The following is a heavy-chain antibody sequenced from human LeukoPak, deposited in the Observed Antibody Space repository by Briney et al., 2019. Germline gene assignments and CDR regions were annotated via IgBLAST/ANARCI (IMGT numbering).Heavy chain of an antibody. CDR3: ARGGYCSSTSCYPRQYCTNGVCMLRTLDKFDP. J-gene: IGHJ5*02. D-gene: IGHD2-2*01. Sequence: SETLSLTCAVYGGSFSGYYWSWIRQPPGKGLEWIGEINHSGSTNYNPSLKSRVTISVDTSKNQFSLKLSSVTAADTAVYYCARGGYCSSTSCYPRQYCTNGVCMLRTLDKFDPWGQGTLVTVSS. CDR2: INHSGST. V-gene: IGHV4-34*01. CDR1: GGSFSGYY.